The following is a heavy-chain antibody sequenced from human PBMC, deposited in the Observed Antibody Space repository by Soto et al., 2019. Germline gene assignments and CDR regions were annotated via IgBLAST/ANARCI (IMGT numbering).Heavy chain of an antibody. CDR1: GFSFDSYW. Sequence: QLVEAGGGLVQPGGSLRLSCTGSGFSFDSYWMHWVRQAPGKGPVWVSRIDYDGTTTNYADFVKGRFTISRDNAKNTLYLQMNSLRSEDTAVYYCTRGPRASSGGTGAYWGQGTLVTVSS. J-gene: IGHJ4*02. V-gene: IGHV3-74*01. CDR2: IDYDGTTT. D-gene: IGHD2-2*01. CDR3: TRGPRASSGGTGAY.